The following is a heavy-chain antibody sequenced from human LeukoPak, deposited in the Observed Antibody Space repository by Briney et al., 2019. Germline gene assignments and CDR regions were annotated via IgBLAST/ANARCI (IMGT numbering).Heavy chain of an antibody. Sequence: GESLKISCKGSGSRFTSYWISWVRQLPGKGLEWMGRIDPSDSYTNYSPSFQGHVTISADKSISTAYLQWSSLKASDTAMYYCARHGREVDYWGQGTLVTVSS. V-gene: IGHV5-10-1*01. D-gene: IGHD1-1*01. J-gene: IGHJ4*02. CDR1: GSRFTSYW. CDR2: IDPSDSYT. CDR3: ARHGREVDY.